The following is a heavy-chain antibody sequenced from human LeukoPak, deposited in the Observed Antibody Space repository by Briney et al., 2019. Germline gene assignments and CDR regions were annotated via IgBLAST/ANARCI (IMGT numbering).Heavy chain of an antibody. V-gene: IGHV4-59*08. J-gene: IGHJ4*02. CDR2: IYYSGST. Sequence: SETLSLTCTVSGGSISSYYWSWIRQPPGKGLEWIGYIYYSGSTNYNPSLKSRVTISVDTSKNQFSLKLSSVTAADTAVYYCARHGGGGGTWYNYFDYWGQGTLVTVSS. CDR1: GGSISSYY. CDR3: ARHGGGGGTWYNYFDY. D-gene: IGHD6-13*01.